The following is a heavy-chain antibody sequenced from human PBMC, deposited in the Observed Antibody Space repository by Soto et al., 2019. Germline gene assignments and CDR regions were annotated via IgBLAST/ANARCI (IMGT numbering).Heavy chain of an antibody. CDR1: RASIYTYS. Sequence: SETLSLTCTVSRASIYTYSWTWIRQPAGKGLQWIGHIYSSGSANYSPSLKSRVSMSVDSSKNQISLKLSTVTAADTAVYYCASIVGATDYWGQGALVTVSS. D-gene: IGHD1-26*01. CDR3: ASIVGATDY. CDR2: IYSSGSA. V-gene: IGHV4-4*07. J-gene: IGHJ4*02.